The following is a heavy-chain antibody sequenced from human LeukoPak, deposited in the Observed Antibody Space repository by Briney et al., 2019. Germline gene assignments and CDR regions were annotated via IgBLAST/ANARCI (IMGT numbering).Heavy chain of an antibody. J-gene: IGHJ4*02. CDR1: GGSISSSSYY. CDR3: AKHYMGSSYNRGLDY. V-gene: IGHV4-39*01. CDR2: IYYSGYT. Sequence: PSETLSLTCTVSGGSISSSSYYWGWIRQPPGKGLEWIGSIYYSGYTYYNPSLESRVTISVDTSKNQFSLKLSSVTAADTAIYYCAKHYMGSSYNRGLDYWGQRTLVTVSS. D-gene: IGHD3-10*01.